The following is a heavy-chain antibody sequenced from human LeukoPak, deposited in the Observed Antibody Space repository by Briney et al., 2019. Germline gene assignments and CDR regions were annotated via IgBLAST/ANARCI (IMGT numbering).Heavy chain of an antibody. J-gene: IGHJ4*02. CDR3: AREGRKDGGENDSSLDY. CDR2: INPGGGST. Sequence: GASVKVSCKASGYTFTSYYMQWVRQAPGQGLEWMGIINPGGGSTSYAQKFQGRVTMTRDTSTSTVYMDLSCLRSEDTAVYYCAREGRKDGGENDSSLDYWGQGTLVTVSS. D-gene: IGHD4-23*01. V-gene: IGHV1-46*01. CDR1: GYTFTSYY.